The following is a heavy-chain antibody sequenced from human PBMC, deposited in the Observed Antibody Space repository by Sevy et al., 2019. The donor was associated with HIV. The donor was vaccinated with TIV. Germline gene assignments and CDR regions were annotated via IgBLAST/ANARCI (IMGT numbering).Heavy chain of an antibody. Sequence: SETLSLTCTVSGGSVSSGSYYWSWIRQPPGKGLEWIGYIYYSGSTNYNPSLKSRVTISVDTSKNQFSLKLSFVTAADTAVYYCARDISSSSDNWFDPWGQGTLVTVSS. CDR1: GGSVSSGSYY. V-gene: IGHV4-61*01. CDR2: IYYSGST. J-gene: IGHJ5*02. D-gene: IGHD6-6*01. CDR3: ARDISSSSDNWFDP.